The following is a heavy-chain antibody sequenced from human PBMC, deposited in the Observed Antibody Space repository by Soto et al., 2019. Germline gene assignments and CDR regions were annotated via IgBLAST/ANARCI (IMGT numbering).Heavy chain of an antibody. D-gene: IGHD3-9*01. CDR3: ARGRLGDF. J-gene: IGHJ4*02. Sequence: EVQLVESGGDLVQPGGSLRLSCAASGFTFSSYWMTWVRQAPGKGLEWVANINQDGSEKYYVDSVKGRFTISRDNAKNSLFLQMNSLRAEDTAVYYCARGRLGDFWGQGALVTVSS. CDR2: INQDGSEK. CDR1: GFTFSSYW. V-gene: IGHV3-7*01.